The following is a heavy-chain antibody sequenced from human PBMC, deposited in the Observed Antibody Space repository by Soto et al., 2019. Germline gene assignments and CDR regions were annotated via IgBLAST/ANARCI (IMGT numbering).Heavy chain of an antibody. V-gene: IGHV4-59*02. Sequence: PSETLSLTCSFSGDSVTSHYLTWIRQSPEKGLEWIGYMHYTGFSHYNPSLKSRLTISVDRSKNQFTLQLTSVTVEDTAMYYCARAPSYYYDSSGYSDYWGQGTLVTVSS. D-gene: IGHD3-22*01. CDR1: GDSVTSHY. CDR3: ARAPSYYYDSSGYSDY. J-gene: IGHJ4*02. CDR2: MHYTGFS.